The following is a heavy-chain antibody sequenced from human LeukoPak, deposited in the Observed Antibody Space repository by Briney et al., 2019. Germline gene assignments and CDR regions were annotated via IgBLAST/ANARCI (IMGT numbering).Heavy chain of an antibody. J-gene: IGHJ4*02. Sequence: PGGSLRLSGTASGFTLGGHDMHWVRQTTGDGLVWVAAVSAGHHAFYAGSVKGRFTVSREDAKNSLYLQMNSLRAGDTAVYYCVREARGYHYTYFDYWGQGSLVTVSS. CDR3: VREARGYHYTYFDY. D-gene: IGHD5-18*01. CDR1: GFTLGGHD. CDR2: VSAGHHA. V-gene: IGHV3-13*01.